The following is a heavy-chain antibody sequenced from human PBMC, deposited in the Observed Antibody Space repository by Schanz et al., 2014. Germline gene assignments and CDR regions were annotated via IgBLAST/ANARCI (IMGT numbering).Heavy chain of an antibody. CDR2: IVPIAGIT. J-gene: IGHJ3*02. CDR1: GYDFHIYA. V-gene: IGHV1-69*09. D-gene: IGHD5-12*01. Sequence: QVQLIQSGAEVKKPGASVKVSCKASGYDFHIYAYSWVRQAPGQGLEWMGRIVPIAGITNYARRFQGRVTITADKSTNTAYMELSSLRSDDTAVYYCARGGGPEDVFDIWGQGTILTVSS. CDR3: ARGGGPEDVFDI.